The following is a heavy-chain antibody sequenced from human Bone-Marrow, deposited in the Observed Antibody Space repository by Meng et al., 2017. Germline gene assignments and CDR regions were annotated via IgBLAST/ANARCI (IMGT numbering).Heavy chain of an antibody. D-gene: IGHD3-3*01. CDR1: GYTFTSYY. Sequence: ASVKVSCKASGYTFTSYYMHWVRQAPGQGLEWMGRINPNSGGTNYAQKFQGRVTMTRDTSISTAYMELSRLRSDDTAVYYCARGVRGRRPRFLEWLLLDWFDPWGQGTLVTVSS. CDR2: INPNSGGT. J-gene: IGHJ5*02. V-gene: IGHV1-2*06. CDR3: ARGVRGRRPRFLEWLLLDWFDP.